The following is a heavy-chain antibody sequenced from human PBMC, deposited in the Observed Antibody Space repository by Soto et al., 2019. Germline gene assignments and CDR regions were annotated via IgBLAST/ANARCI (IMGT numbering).Heavy chain of an antibody. Sequence: SEARSLTCTGSGGSSSSSSYYWGGIRQPPGKGLEWIGSIYYSGNTYYNPSLKSRVTISVDTAKNQFSLKLSSVTAADTAVYYCARQYYFGSGSYYHRPFDFWGQGALVT. V-gene: IGHV4-39*01. CDR1: GGSSSSSSYY. J-gene: IGHJ4*02. CDR2: IYYSGNT. CDR3: ARQYYFGSGSYYHRPFDF. D-gene: IGHD3-10*01.